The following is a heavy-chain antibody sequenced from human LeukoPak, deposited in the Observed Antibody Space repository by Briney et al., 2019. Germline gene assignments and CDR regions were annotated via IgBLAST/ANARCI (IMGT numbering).Heavy chain of an antibody. D-gene: IGHD1-1*01. V-gene: IGHV1-24*01. J-gene: IGHJ5*02. CDR2: FDPEDGET. CDR1: GYTLTELS. Sequence: ASVKASCKVSGYTLTELSMHWVRQAPGKGLEWMGGFDPEDGETIYAQKFQGRVTMTEDTSTDTAYMELSSLRSEDTAVYYCANRAPGLERGIDNWFDPWGQGTLVTVSS. CDR3: ANRAPGLERGIDNWFDP.